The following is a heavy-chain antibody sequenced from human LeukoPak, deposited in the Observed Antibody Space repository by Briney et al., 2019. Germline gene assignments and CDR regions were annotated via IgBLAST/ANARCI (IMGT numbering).Heavy chain of an antibody. CDR3: ARMEGSAGTIDY. CDR1: LGSIISGNW. V-gene: IGHV4-4*02. Sequence: SETLSLTRVVSLGSIISGNWWGWVRPPPGKGREWIGEIYHSGSTNYNPSLKSRVTISVDKSKNQFSLKLSSVTAADTAVYYCARMEGSAGTIDYWGQGTLVTVFS. J-gene: IGHJ4*02. CDR2: IYHSGST. D-gene: IGHD6-13*01.